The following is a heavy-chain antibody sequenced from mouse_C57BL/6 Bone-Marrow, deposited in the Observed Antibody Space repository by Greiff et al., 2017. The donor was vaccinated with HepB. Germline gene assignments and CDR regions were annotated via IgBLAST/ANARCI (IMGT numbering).Heavy chain of an antibody. J-gene: IGHJ1*03. CDR2: ISSGGSYT. CDR1: GFTFSSYG. V-gene: IGHV5-6*02. Sequence: EVKLEESGGDLVKPGGSLKLSCAASGFTFSSYGMSWVRQTPDKRLEWVATISSGGSYTYYPDSVKGRFTISRDNAKNTLYLQMSSLKSEDTAMYYCARHSYYGSPWYFDVGGTGTTVTVSS. CDR3: ARHSYYGSPWYFDV. D-gene: IGHD1-1*01.